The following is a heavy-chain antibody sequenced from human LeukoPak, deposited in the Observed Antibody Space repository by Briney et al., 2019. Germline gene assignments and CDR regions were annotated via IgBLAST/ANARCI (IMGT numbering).Heavy chain of an antibody. CDR1: GYTFTSYD. D-gene: IGHD5-18*01. Sequence: GASVKVSCRASGYTFTSYDINWVRQATGQGLEWMGWMNPNSGNTGYAQKFQGRVTMTRNTSISTAYMELSSLRSEDTAVYYCARSRGGYSYPDAFDIWGQGTMVTVSS. CDR3: ARSRGGYSYPDAFDI. V-gene: IGHV1-8*01. J-gene: IGHJ3*02. CDR2: MNPNSGNT.